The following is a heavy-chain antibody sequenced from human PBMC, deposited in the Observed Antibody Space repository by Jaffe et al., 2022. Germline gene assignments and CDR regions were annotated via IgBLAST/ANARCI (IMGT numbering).Heavy chain of an antibody. Sequence: QVQLQESGPGLVKPSETLSLTCTVSGGSISSYYWSWIRQPPGKGLEWIGYIYYSGSTNYNPSLKSRVTISVDTSKNQFSLKLSSVTAADTAVYYCAAGHEALTAIDYWGQGTLVTVSS. J-gene: IGHJ4*02. CDR1: GGSISSYY. CDR3: AAGHEALTAIDY. CDR2: IYYSGST. V-gene: IGHV4-59*01.